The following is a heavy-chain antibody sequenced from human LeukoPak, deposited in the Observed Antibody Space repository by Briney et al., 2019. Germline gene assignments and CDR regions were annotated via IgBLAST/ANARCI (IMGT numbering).Heavy chain of an antibody. CDR1: GDSVSSNSAG. CDR3: SRSTNYAFKT. D-gene: IGHD2/OR15-2a*01. V-gene: IGHV6-1*01. CDR2: TYYRSKWYN. J-gene: IGHJ4*02. Sequence: SQTLSLTCAISGDSVSSNSAGWHWIRQSPSRGLEWLGKTYYRSKWYNEYAVYVKSRITILPDTSKNQFSLQLNSVTPEDTAVYFCSRSTNYAFKTRGQGTLVTVSA.